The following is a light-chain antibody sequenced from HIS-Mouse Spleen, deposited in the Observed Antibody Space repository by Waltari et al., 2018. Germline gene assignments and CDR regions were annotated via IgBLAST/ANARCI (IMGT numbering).Light chain of an antibody. V-gene: IGLV3-10*03. Sequence: SYELTQPPSVSVSPGQTARITCSGDALPKKYAYWYQQKSGQAPVLVSYKDSKRPSGIPERFSGSSSGTMATLTISGAQVEDEDDYYCYSTDSSGNHRVFGGGTKLTVL. CDR2: KDS. CDR3: YSTDSSGNHRV. CDR1: ALPKKY. J-gene: IGLJ2*01.